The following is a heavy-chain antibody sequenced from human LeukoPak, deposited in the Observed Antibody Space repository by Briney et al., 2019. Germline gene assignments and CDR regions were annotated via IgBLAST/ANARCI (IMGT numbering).Heavy chain of an antibody. CDR2: IYPGDSDT. CDR3: ATSSTCLWGYYYYYMDV. D-gene: IGHD2-2*01. V-gene: IGHV5-51*01. Sequence: GESLKISCKGSGYRFTSYWIGWVRQMPGKGLEWMGIIYPGDSDTRYSPSFQGQVTISADKSISTAYLQWSSLKASDTAMYYCATSSTCLWGYYYYYMDVWGKGTTVTVSS. J-gene: IGHJ6*03. CDR1: GYRFTSYW.